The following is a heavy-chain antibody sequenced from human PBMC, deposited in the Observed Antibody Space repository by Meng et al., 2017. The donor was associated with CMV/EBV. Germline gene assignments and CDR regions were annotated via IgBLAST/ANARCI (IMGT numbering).Heavy chain of an antibody. Sequence: GESLKISCAASGFTFSSYAMSWVRQAPGKGLEWVSAISGSGGITYYADSVKGRFTISRDNSKNTLYLQMNSLRAEDTAVYYCAKYALVVVPAAIPDYFDYWGQGTLVTVSS. CDR3: AKYALVVVPAAIPDYFDY. CDR2: ISGSGGIT. D-gene: IGHD2-2*01. CDR1: GFTFSSYA. J-gene: IGHJ4*02. V-gene: IGHV3-23*01.